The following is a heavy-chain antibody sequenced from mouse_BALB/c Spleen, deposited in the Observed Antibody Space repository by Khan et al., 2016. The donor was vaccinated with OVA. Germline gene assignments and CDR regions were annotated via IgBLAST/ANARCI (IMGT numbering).Heavy chain of an antibody. J-gene: IGHJ1*01. Sequence: QIQLVQSGPELKKPGETVKISCKASGYTFTNYGMNWVKQALGKGLKWMGWINTYTGEPTYADDFKGRFAFSLETSASTAYMLLSNPKFEDMTNYSCAKISADWYSDVWGAGTTVTVSS. V-gene: IGHV9-1*02. CDR3: AKISADWYSDV. CDR1: GYTFTNYG. CDR2: INTYTGEP. D-gene: IGHD6-2*01.